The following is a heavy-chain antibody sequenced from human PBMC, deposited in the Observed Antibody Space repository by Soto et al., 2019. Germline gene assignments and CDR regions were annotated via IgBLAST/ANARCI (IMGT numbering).Heavy chain of an antibody. J-gene: IGHJ4*02. D-gene: IGHD3-10*01. CDR1: GFTFGDSA. CDR3: SRVPPNHRAASLDF. Sequence: GGSLRLSCTASGFTFGDSAMIWFRQAPGKGLEWVGFITSKAYGGTTEYAATVKGRFTISRDDSKSIAYLQMNSLKTDDTAVYYCSRVPPNHRAASLDFSGQGILVTVS. CDR2: ITSKAYGGTT. V-gene: IGHV3-49*03.